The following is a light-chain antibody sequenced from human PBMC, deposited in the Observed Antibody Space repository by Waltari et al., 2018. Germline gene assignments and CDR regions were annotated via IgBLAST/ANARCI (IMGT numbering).Light chain of an antibody. CDR1: QCVSSY. Sequence: EIVLTQSPATLSLSPGERATLSCRASQCVSSYLAWYQQKPGQAPRLLIYDASNRATGIPARFSGSGSGTDFTLTISSLEPEDFAVYYCQQRSNWHPYTFGQGTKLEIK. V-gene: IGKV3-11*01. J-gene: IGKJ2*01. CDR3: QQRSNWHPYT. CDR2: DAS.